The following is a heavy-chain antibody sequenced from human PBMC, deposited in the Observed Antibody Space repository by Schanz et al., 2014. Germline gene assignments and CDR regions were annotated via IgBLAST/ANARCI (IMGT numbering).Heavy chain of an antibody. CDR3: ARGRVLES. CDR2: IGVDGTTT. Sequence: EVQLVESGGGLIQPGGSLRLSCAASGFGFSSYSMNWVRQAPGKGLEWVSVIGVDGTTTYYADSVKGRFTISRDNSKNTLYLQMNSLRPEDTAVYYCARGRVLESWGQGTLVTVSS. CDR1: GFGFSSYS. D-gene: IGHD1-1*01. V-gene: IGHV3-23*04. J-gene: IGHJ5*02.